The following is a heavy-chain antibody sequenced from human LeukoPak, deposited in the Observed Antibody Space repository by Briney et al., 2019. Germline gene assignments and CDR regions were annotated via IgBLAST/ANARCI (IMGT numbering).Heavy chain of an antibody. CDR1: GFILSRYW. CDR2: IEQDGSEK. J-gene: IGHJ4*02. Sequence: GGSLTLSCAPSGFILSRYWMSWVRQAPGKGMEWVANIEQDGSEKYYVDSVKGRFTISRDNAKNSLYRQMNSQRAEDTAVYYCASTAAGFDYWGQGTLVTVSS. V-gene: IGHV3-7*01. D-gene: IGHD6-13*01. CDR3: ASTAAGFDY.